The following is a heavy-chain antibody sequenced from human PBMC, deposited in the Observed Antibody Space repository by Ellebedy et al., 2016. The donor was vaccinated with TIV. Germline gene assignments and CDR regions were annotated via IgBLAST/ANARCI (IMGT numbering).Heavy chain of an antibody. D-gene: IGHD2-2*01. V-gene: IGHV3-66*01. Sequence: GESLKISCAASGFTVSSNYMSWVRQAPGKGLEWVSVIYGGGSIFYADSVKGRFTISRDNSKNTLYLQMNRLIPEDTAVYYCASSHLGQLVNSPKPMDVWGQGTTVTVSS. CDR1: GFTVSSNY. CDR3: ASSHLGQLVNSPKPMDV. J-gene: IGHJ6*02. CDR2: IYGGGSI.